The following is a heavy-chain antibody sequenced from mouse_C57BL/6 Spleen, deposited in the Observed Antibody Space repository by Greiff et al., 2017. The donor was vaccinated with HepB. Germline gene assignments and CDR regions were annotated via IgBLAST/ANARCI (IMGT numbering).Heavy chain of an antibody. CDR3: ARCSNWDTWDFDY. D-gene: IGHD4-1*02. CDR1: GYAFTNYL. Sequence: VQLQQSGAELVRPGTSVKVSCKASGYAFTNYLIEWVKQRPGQGLEWIGVINPGSGGTNYNEKFKGKATLTADKSSSTAYMQLSSLTSEDSAVYFCARCSNWDTWDFDYWGQGTTLTVSS. J-gene: IGHJ2*01. V-gene: IGHV1-54*01. CDR2: INPGSGGT.